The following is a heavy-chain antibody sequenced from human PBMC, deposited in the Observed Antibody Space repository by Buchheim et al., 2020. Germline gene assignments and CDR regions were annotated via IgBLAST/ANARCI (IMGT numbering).Heavy chain of an antibody. CDR3: AKWEYYDSSGYYDHYYYYYGMDV. CDR2: ISGSGGST. J-gene: IGHJ6*02. D-gene: IGHD3-22*01. Sequence: EVQLLESGGGLVQPGGSLRLSCAASGFTFSSYAMSWVRQAPGKGLEWVSAISGSGGSTYYADSVKGRFTISRDNSKHTLYLQMNSLRAEDTAVYYCAKWEYYDSSGYYDHYYYYYGMDVWGQGTT. CDR1: GFTFSSYA. V-gene: IGHV3-23*01.